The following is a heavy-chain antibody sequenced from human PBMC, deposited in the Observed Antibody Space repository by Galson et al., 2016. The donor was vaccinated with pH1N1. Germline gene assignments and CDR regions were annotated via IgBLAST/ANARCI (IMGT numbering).Heavy chain of an antibody. D-gene: IGHD4-17*01. J-gene: IGHJ4*02. CDR2: IYWDDDK. V-gene: IGHV2-5*02. CDR3: ARNGYGDYVGYFDY. Sequence: TSGVGVGWIRQPPGKALEWLALIYWDDDKRYSPSLKSRLTITKDTSKNQVVLTMTNMDPVDTATYYCARNGYGDYVGYFDYWGQGTLVTVSS. CDR1: TSGVG.